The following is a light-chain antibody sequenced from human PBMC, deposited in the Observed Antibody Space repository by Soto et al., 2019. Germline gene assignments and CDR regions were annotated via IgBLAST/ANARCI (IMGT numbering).Light chain of an antibody. CDR1: QGISNY. CDR3: QKYNSAPRT. J-gene: IGKJ5*01. V-gene: IGKV1-27*01. CDR2: AAS. Sequence: DIQMTQSPSSLSASVGDRVTITCRASQGISNYLAWYQQKPGKVPKLLIYAASTLQSGVPARFSGSGPGTHFTLTISRLQPEDVATYYCQKYNSAPRTFGQGTRLEIK.